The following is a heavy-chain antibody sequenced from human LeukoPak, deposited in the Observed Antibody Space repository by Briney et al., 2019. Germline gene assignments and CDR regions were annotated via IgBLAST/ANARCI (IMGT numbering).Heavy chain of an antibody. J-gene: IGHJ4*02. CDR3: ARCTSSRYANFDY. V-gene: IGHV4-4*09. Sequence: SETLSLTCTVSGGLISNYYWSWIRQPPGKGLEWIGYIYTSGSTSYNPSLKSRVTISVDTSKNQFSLNLTSVTAADTAVCYCARCTSSRYANFDYWGQGTLVTVSS. CDR1: GGLISNYY. CDR2: IYTSGST. D-gene: IGHD6-25*01.